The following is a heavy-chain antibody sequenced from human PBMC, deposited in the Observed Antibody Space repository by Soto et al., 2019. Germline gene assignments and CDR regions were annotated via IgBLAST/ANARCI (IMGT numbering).Heavy chain of an antibody. J-gene: IGHJ4*02. CDR1: GFTFSNYA. Sequence: EVQLLESGGGLVQPGGSLRLSCAASGFTFSNYAMSWVRQTPGKGLEWVSTISGGGGNTYYPDSVKGRFTISRDNSKDTVYMQMNSLRAEDTAIYYCAKESLGRGADYWGQGDLVTVTS. CDR3: AKESLGRGADY. CDR2: ISGGGGNT. V-gene: IGHV3-23*01.